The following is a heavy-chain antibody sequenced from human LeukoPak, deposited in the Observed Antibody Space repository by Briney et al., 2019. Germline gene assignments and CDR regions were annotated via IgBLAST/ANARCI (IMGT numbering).Heavy chain of an antibody. CDR2: ISGSGGST. CDR3: AKDRWVHWYFDL. J-gene: IGHJ2*01. CDR1: GFTFSSFA. V-gene: IGHV3-23*01. Sequence: GGSLRLSCAASGFTFSSFALGWVRQAPGEGLEWVSTISGSGGSTNFAESVKGRFTISRDNSKNTLYLQMNSLRAEDTAVYYCAKDRWVHWYFDLWGRGTLVTVSS. D-gene: IGHD6-13*01.